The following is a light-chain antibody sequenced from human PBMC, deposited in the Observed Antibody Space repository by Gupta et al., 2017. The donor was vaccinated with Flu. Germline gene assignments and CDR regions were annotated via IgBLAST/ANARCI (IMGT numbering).Light chain of an antibody. CDR3: QQEGSPRWT. Sequence: EIVLTQSPGTLSLSPGERATLSCRASQSVSSNYLAWFQQKPGQAPRLLIYVASNRAAGIPDRFRGSGSGTDFTLTISRREPEDFAVYYCQQEGSPRWTFGQGTKVEIK. V-gene: IGKV3-20*01. CDR2: VAS. CDR1: QSVSSNY. J-gene: IGKJ1*01.